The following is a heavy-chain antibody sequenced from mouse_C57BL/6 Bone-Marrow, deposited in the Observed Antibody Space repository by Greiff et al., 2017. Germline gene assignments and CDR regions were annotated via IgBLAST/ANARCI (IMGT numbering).Heavy chain of an antibody. Sequence: VQLQQSGAELVRPGTSVKMSCKASGYTFTNYWIGWAKQRPGHGLEWIGDIYPGGGYTNYNEKFKGKGTLTADKSSSTAYMQFSSLTSEDSAIYYCARSPWFAYWGQGTLVTVSA. CDR1: GYTFTNYW. CDR3: ARSPWFAY. CDR2: IYPGGGYT. V-gene: IGHV1-63*01. J-gene: IGHJ3*01.